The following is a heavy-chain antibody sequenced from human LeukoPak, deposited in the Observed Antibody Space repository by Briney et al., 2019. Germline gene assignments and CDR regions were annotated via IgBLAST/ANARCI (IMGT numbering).Heavy chain of an antibody. J-gene: IGHJ4*02. CDR3: ARHIAVAGPYYFDY. D-gene: IGHD6-19*01. V-gene: IGHV4-59*08. CDR2: IYYSGST. CDR1: GGSISSYY. Sequence: PSETLSLTCTVSGGSISSYYWSWIRQPPGKGLEWIGYIYYSGSTNYNPSLKSRVTISVDTSKNQFSLKLSSVTAADTAVYCCARHIAVAGPYYFDYWGQGTLVTVSS.